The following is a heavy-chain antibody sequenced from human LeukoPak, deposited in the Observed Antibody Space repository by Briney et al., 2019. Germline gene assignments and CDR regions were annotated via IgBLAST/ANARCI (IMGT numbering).Heavy chain of an antibody. D-gene: IGHD2-15*01. Sequence: GGSLRLSCAASGFTVSSNYMSWVRQAPGKGLEWVSVIYSGGSTYYADSVKGRFTISRDNSKNTLYLQMNSLRAEDAAVYYCARDRAGVRYCSGGSCFVGAFDIWGQGTMVTVSS. CDR2: IYSGGST. J-gene: IGHJ3*02. CDR3: ARDRAGVRYCSGGSCFVGAFDI. V-gene: IGHV3-66*01. CDR1: GFTVSSNY.